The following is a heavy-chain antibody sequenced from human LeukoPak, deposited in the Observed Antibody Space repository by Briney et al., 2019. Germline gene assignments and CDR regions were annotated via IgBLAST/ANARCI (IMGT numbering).Heavy chain of an antibody. Sequence: SETLSLTCTVSGASITNYYWSWIRQPPGKGLEWIAYIYSNGETNYDPSLKSRVTRSLDTSKKQLSLKLRSVTAADTAVYYCASLGGSGSWNFGYWGQGTLVTVSS. J-gene: IGHJ4*02. V-gene: IGHV4-59*01. CDR1: GASITNYY. CDR2: IYSNGET. CDR3: ASLGGSGSWNFGY. D-gene: IGHD3-10*01.